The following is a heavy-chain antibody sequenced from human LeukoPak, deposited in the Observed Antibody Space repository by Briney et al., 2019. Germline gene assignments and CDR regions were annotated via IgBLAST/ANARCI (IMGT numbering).Heavy chain of an antibody. J-gene: IGHJ4*02. CDR3: HGLFC. Sequence: PRGCLRPSCSASGFIFSSDAMHWVRQAPGKGREYVSAISSNGGSTYYADSVKGRFTISRDNSKNTLYLQMSSLRAEDPAVYYCHGLFCWGQGTLVTVSS. CDR1: GFIFSSDA. V-gene: IGHV3-64D*09. D-gene: IGHD3-9*01. CDR2: ISSNGGST.